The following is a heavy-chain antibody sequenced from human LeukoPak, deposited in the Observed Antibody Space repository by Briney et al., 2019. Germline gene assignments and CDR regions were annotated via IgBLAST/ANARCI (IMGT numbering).Heavy chain of an antibody. D-gene: IGHD3-3*01. J-gene: IGHJ4*02. V-gene: IGHV4-38-2*02. Sequence: TSETLSLTCTVSGYSIRSGDYWGWIRQPPGKGLEWIGNIYHSGSTYYNPSLKSRVIISVDTSKNHFSLKLSSVTAADTAVYYCARAPNYDFWSGYLDYWGQGTLVTVSS. CDR1: GYSIRSGDY. CDR2: IYHSGST. CDR3: ARAPNYDFWSGYLDY.